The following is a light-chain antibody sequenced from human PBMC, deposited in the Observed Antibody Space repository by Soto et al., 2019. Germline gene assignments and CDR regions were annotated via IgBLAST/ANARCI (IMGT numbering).Light chain of an antibody. Sequence: QSVLTQPASVSGSPGQSLTIACTGTSSDVGGYKYVSWYQQHPGKAPKLMIYDVSNRPSGVSNRFSGSKSGNTASLTISGLQAEDEADYYCSSYTSSSTLGVFGGGTKVTVL. V-gene: IGLV2-14*01. CDR3: SSYTSSSTLGV. CDR1: SSDVGGYKY. J-gene: IGLJ2*01. CDR2: DVS.